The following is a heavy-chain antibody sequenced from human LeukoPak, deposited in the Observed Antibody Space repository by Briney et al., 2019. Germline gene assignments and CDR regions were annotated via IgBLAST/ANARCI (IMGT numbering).Heavy chain of an antibody. D-gene: IGHD3-10*01. CDR2: IYSGGST. CDR1: GFTFSSYA. Sequence: GGSLRLSCAASGFTFSSYAISWVRQAPGKGLEWVSVIYSGGSTYYADSVKGRFTLSRDNSKNTLYLQMNSLRAEDTAVYYCARDGMVRGVKNYMDVWGKGTTVTVSS. CDR3: ARDGMVRGVKNYMDV. J-gene: IGHJ6*03. V-gene: IGHV3-53*01.